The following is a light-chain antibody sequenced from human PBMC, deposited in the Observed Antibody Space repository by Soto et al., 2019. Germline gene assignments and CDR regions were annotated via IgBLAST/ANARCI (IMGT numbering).Light chain of an antibody. CDR3: QQYNNWPLT. CDR1: HRVSSY. J-gene: IGKJ4*01. CDR2: GAS. Sequence: EILMTQSPATLSVSPGESATLSCRASHRVSSYLAWYQQKPGQAPRLLIYGASTRATGIPARFSGSGSGTVFTLTISSLQSEDFAVYYCQQYNNWPLTFGGGTKVEIK. V-gene: IGKV3-15*01.